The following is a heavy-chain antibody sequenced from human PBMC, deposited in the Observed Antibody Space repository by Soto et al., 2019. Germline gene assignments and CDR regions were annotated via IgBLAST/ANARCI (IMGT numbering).Heavy chain of an antibody. CDR2: ISSSGSHI. V-gene: IGHV3-21*03. CDR1: GFNIKTYS. D-gene: IGHD6-19*01. J-gene: IGHJ4*02. Sequence: EVQLVESGGGLVKPGGSLRLSCAASGFNIKTYSMNWIRQAPGKGLEWVSAISSSGSHIYYADAVKGRFTISRDNANNAVFLQMNSLRAEDTGVYYCTRDASASSSWHDYLGQGTLVTVSS. CDR3: TRDASASSSWHDY.